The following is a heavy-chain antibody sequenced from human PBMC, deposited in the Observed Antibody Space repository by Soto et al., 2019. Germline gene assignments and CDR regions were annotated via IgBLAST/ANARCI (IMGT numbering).Heavy chain of an antibody. CDR3: AKGRGGSGSLTPRVDF. J-gene: IGHJ4*02. V-gene: IGHV3-23*01. CDR1: GFTFNNYA. CDR2: ISGGGDTT. Sequence: EVQLLESGGGLVQPGGSLRLSCAASGFTFNNYAMTWVRQVPGKGLEWGSAISGGGDTTSYADSVKGRFTVSRDGSKSTLYLQRSRLRAEDTALYYCAKGRGGSGSLTPRVDFWGQGTLVTVSS. D-gene: IGHD3-10*01.